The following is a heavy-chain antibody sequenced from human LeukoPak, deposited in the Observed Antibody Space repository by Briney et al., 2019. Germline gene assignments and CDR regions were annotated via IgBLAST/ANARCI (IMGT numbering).Heavy chain of an antibody. CDR3: ARDKLEAYDFWSGVSYYYYMDV. CDR1: GFTVSSNY. Sequence: PGGSLRLSCAASGFTVSSNYMSWVRQAPGRGREWVSVIYSGGSTYYADSVKGRFTISRDNSKNTLYLQMNSLRAEDTAVYYCARDKLEAYDFWSGVSYYYYMDVWGKGTTVTVSS. J-gene: IGHJ6*03. CDR2: IYSGGST. V-gene: IGHV3-53*01. D-gene: IGHD3-3*01.